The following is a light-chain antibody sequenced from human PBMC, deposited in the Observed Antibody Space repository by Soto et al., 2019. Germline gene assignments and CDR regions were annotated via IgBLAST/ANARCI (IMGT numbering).Light chain of an antibody. Sequence: EIVMTQSPATLSVPPGERATLSCRASQSVSSNLAWYQQKPGQAPRLLIYGASTRATGIPARFSGSGSGTEFTLTISSLQSEDFAVYYCQQYNNWPLLTFGQGTRLEIK. J-gene: IGKJ5*01. CDR1: QSVSSN. CDR3: QQYNNWPLLT. CDR2: GAS. V-gene: IGKV3-15*01.